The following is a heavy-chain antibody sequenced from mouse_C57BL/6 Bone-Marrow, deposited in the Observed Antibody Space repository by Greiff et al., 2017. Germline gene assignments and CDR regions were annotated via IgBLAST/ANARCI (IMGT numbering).Heavy chain of an antibody. Sequence: EVKLMESGPELVKPGASVKMSCKASGYTFTDYNMHWVKQSHGKSLEWIGYINPNNGGTSYNQKFKGKATLTVNKSSSTAYMELSSLTSEDSAVYYCARGYYRSNKFITTVVADWYFDVWGTGTTVTVSS. CDR3: ARGYYRSNKFITTVVADWYFDV. CDR1: GYTFTDYN. CDR2: INPNNGGT. J-gene: IGHJ1*03. D-gene: IGHD1-1*01. V-gene: IGHV1-22*01.